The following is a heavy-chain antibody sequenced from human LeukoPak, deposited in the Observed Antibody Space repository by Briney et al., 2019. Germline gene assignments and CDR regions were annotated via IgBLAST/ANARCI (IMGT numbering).Heavy chain of an antibody. CDR2: IIPIFGIA. CDR3: ARMYYYDSSGYPNWFDP. J-gene: IGHJ5*02. CDR1: GYTFTSYG. V-gene: IGHV1-69*04. D-gene: IGHD3-22*01. Sequence: SVKVSCKASGYTFTSYGISWVRQAPGQGLEWMGRIIPIFGIANYAQKFQGRVTITADKSTSTAYMELSSLRSEDTAVYYCARMYYYDSSGYPNWFDPWGQGTLVTVSS.